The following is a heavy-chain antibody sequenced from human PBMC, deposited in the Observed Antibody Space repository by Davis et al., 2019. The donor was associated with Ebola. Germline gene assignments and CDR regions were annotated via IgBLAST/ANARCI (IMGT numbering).Heavy chain of an antibody. J-gene: IGHJ4*02. CDR3: ARDGPNYDVDY. Sequence: WGSLRLSCEASGFTFSRYVLHLVCQSPCKGLEWVPFIRSEATSQDYGKSVQGRFFISRDDSKNTLYLQMNSLRVDDTAVYFCARDGPNYDVDYWGQGTLVTVSA. V-gene: IGHV3-30*02. CDR2: IRSEATSQ. D-gene: IGHD3-22*01. CDR1: GFTFSRYV.